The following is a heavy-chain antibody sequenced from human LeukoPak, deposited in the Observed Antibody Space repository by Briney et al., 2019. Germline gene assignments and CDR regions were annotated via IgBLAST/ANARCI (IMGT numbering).Heavy chain of an antibody. CDR1: GYSFTSYW. V-gene: IGHV5-51*01. CDR3: ARAVAGTEDAFDI. Sequence: GASLQISCQGSGYSFTSYWIGWVRQLPGKGLEWMGIIYPGDSDTRYSPSFQGQVTISADKSISTAYLQWSSLKASDTAMYYCARAVAGTEDAFDIWGQGTMVTVSS. J-gene: IGHJ3*02. D-gene: IGHD6-19*01. CDR2: IYPGDSDT.